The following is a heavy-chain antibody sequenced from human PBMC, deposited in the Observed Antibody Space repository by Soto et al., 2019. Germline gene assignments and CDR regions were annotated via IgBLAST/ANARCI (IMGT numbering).Heavy chain of an antibody. CDR2: FIPILDMA. CDR3: AITYCRDNSCPRDFDF. V-gene: IGHV1-69*02. Sequence: QVQVVQSGAEVKKPESSVKVSCKPSGGTFNTYTVNWVRLAPGHGLEWMGRFIPILDMANYAQKFQDRVTMTADRSTSTAYMELNSLTSDDTAVYYCAITYCRDNSCPRDFDFWGPGTRVTVSS. J-gene: IGHJ4*02. CDR1: GGTFNTYT. D-gene: IGHD2-21*01.